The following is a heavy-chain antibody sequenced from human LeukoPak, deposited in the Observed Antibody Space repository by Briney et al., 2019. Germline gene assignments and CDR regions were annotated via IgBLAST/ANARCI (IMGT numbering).Heavy chain of an antibody. J-gene: IGHJ6*02. V-gene: IGHV3-15*01. CDR3: ARDQTAFGGYYYGMDV. Sequence: GGSLRLSCAASGFTFSNAWMSWVRQAPGKGLEWVGRIKSKTDGGTTDYAAPVKGRFTISRDNAKNSLYLQMNSLRAEDTAVYYCARDQTAFGGYYYGMDVWGQGTTVTVSS. CDR2: IKSKTDGGTT. CDR1: GFTFSNAW. D-gene: IGHD3-16*01.